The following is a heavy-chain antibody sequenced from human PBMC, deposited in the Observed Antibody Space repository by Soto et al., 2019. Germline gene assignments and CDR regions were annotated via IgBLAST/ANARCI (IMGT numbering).Heavy chain of an antibody. CDR3: ARSDSSGYDAFDI. CDR2: IYYSGST. Sequence: SETLSLTCTVSGGSISSGGYYWSWIRQHPGKGLEWIGYIYYSGSTYYNPSLKSRVTISVDTSKNQFSLKLSSVTAADTAVYYCARSDSSGYDAFDIWGQGTMVTVSS. CDR1: GGSISSGGYY. J-gene: IGHJ3*02. V-gene: IGHV4-31*03. D-gene: IGHD3-22*01.